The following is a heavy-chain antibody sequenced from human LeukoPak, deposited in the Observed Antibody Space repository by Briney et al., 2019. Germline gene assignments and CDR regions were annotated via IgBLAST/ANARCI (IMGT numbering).Heavy chain of an antibody. V-gene: IGHV4-39*01. D-gene: IGHD3-22*01. CDR1: GGSISSSNYS. Sequence: KPSETLSLTCSVSGGSISSSNYSWAWIRQPPGKGLEWIGSIYYSGRTYYNPSLQSRVTISVDTSKNQFSLKLSSVTAADTAVYYCARRGYYDSSAYYHYWGQGALLTVSS. CDR3: ARRGYYDSSAYYHY. J-gene: IGHJ4*02. CDR2: IYYSGRT.